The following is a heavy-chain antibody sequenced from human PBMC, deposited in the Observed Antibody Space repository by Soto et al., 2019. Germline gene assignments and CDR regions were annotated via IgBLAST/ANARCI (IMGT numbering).Heavy chain of an antibody. Sequence: EVQLVESGGGLVQPGRSLRLSCAASGFTFDDYAMHWVRQAPGKGLEWVSGISWNSGSIGYADSVKGRFTISRDNAKNSLYLQMNSLRAEDTALYYCAKDHTAAAGTEDYFDYWGQGTLVTVSS. CDR1: GFTFDDYA. CDR2: ISWNSGSI. CDR3: AKDHTAAAGTEDYFDY. J-gene: IGHJ4*02. V-gene: IGHV3-9*01. D-gene: IGHD6-13*01.